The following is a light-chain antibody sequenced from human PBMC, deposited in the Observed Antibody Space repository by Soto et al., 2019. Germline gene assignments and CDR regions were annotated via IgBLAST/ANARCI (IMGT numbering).Light chain of an antibody. J-gene: IGKJ1*01. CDR1: QTVATN. Sequence: IVMSQSPATLSVSTRERGTLSCRASQTVATNLAWYQQKPGQAPRLLIYGASNRATGIPDTFSGSGSGTDFTLTISRLEPEDFAVYYCQQYNNWPPTFGQGTKVDIK. V-gene: IGKV3D-15*01. CDR2: GAS. CDR3: QQYNNWPPT.